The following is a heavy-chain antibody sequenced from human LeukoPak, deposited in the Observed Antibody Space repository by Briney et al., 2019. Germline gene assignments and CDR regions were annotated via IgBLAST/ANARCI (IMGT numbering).Heavy chain of an antibody. CDR3: ARDVGYCSGGSCYSWIY. CDR2: ISSSSSYI. J-gene: IGHJ4*02. CDR1: GFTFSSYS. Sequence: AGSLRLSCAASGFTFSSYSMNWVRQAPGKGLEWVSSISSSSSYIYYADSVKGRFTISRDNAKNSLYLQMNSLRAEDTAVYYCARDVGYCSGGSCYSWIYWGQGTLVTVSS. D-gene: IGHD2-15*01. V-gene: IGHV3-21*01.